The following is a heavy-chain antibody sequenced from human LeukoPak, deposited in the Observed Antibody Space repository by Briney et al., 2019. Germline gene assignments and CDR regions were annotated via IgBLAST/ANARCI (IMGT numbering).Heavy chain of an antibody. V-gene: IGHV4-59*01. Sequence: SGTLSLTCTVSGASISSYYWSWIRQPPGKGLEWIGYIYYGGGANYNPSLKSRVTMSIDTSKNQFSLKLRSVTAADTAVYYCANYFPMVYFDYWGQGTLVTVSS. CDR1: GASISSYY. J-gene: IGHJ4*02. CDR2: IYYGGGA. CDR3: ANYFPMVYFDY. D-gene: IGHD2-8*01.